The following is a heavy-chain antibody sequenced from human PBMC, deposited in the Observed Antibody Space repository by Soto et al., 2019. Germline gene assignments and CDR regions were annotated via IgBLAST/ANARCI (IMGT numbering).Heavy chain of an antibody. CDR2: INPNSGGT. CDR1: GYTFTGYY. CDR3: ARAHQLYYGSGSYVPGY. D-gene: IGHD3-10*01. V-gene: IGHV1-2*02. Sequence: ASVKVSCKASGYTFTGYYMHWVRQAPGQGLEWMGWINPNSGGTNYAQKFQGRVTMTRDTSISTAYMELSRLRSDDTAVYYCARAHQLYYGSGSYVPGYWGQGTLVTVSS. J-gene: IGHJ4*02.